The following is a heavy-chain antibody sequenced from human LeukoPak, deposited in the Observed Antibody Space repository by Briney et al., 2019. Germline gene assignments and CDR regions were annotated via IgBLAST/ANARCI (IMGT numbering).Heavy chain of an antibody. V-gene: IGHV4-30-2*02. CDR1: GGSISSGGYS. J-gene: IGHJ4*02. CDR3: ARQEISSSYYGLDY. D-gene: IGHD6-13*01. CDR2: IYHSGST. Sequence: PSETLSLTCAVSGGSISSGGYSWSWIRQPPGKGLEWIGYIYHSGSTYYNPSLKSRVTISVDTSKNQFSLKLSSVTAADTAVYYCARQEISSSYYGLDYWGQGTLVTVSS.